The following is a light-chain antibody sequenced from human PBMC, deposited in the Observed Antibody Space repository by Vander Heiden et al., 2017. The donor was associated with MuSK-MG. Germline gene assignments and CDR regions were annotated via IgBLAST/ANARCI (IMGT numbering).Light chain of an antibody. Sequence: QSALTQPASVSGSPGQSLTISCTGTSSDVGSYNLVSWYQQHPGKAPKLMIYEVRKLPAGGSNRLSGSKSGNTSSLTISGLQAGDESDYFCCSDAGSRPVGFGGGTKLNVL. J-gene: IGLJ2*01. V-gene: IGLV2-23*02. CDR3: CSDAGSRPVG. CDR1: SSDVGSYNL. CDR2: EVR.